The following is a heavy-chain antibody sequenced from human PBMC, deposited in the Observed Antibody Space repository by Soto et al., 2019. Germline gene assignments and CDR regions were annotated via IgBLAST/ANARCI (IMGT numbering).Heavy chain of an antibody. CDR2: INHSGST. CDR1: DGCLSGSY. J-gene: IGHJ4*02. CDR3: SSLVRGVIAKDFDY. D-gene: IGHD3-10*01. Sequence: SETLSITSAVYDGCLSGSYWSWIRQPPGKGLEWIGEINHSGSTNYNPSLKSRVTISVDTSKNQFSLKLSSVTAADTAVYYCSSLVRGVIAKDFDYWGQGTLVTVS. V-gene: IGHV4-34*01.